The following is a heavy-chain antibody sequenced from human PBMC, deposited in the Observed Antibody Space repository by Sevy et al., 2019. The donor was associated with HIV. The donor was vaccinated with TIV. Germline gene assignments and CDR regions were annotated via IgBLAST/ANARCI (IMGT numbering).Heavy chain of an antibody. J-gene: IGHJ3*02. CDR2: IRYDGSNK. CDR1: GFTFSSYG. D-gene: IGHD6-19*01. Sequence: GGSLRLSCAASGFTFSSYGMHWVRQAPGKGLEWVALIRYDGSNKYYADSVKGRFTISRDNSKNTLYLQMNSLRAEDTAVYYCAKGYSSGGTRRGAFDIWGQGTMVTVSS. CDR3: AKGYSSGGTRRGAFDI. V-gene: IGHV3-30*02.